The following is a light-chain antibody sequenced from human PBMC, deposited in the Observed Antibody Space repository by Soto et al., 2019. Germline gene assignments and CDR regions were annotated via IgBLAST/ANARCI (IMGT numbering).Light chain of an antibody. CDR3: SSHTNSNTRV. Sequence: QSALTQPASVSGSPGQSIAISCTGTSSDVGAYDFVSWYQQHPDKAPKLLIYEVSNRPSGVSDRFSGSKSVNTATLTISGLQAEDEADYYCSSHTNSNTRVFGTGTKVTVL. V-gene: IGLV2-14*03. CDR2: EVS. J-gene: IGLJ1*01. CDR1: SSDVGAYDF.